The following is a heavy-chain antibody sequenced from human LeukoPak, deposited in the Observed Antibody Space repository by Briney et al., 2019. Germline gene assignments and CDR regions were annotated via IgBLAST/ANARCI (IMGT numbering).Heavy chain of an antibody. J-gene: IGHJ3*02. CDR1: GFTVSSNY. D-gene: IGHD1-26*01. Sequence: GGSLRLSCAASGFTVSSNYMSWVRQAPGKGLEWVSVIYSGGSTYYADSVKGRFTISRDNSKNTLYLQMNSLRAEDTAVYYCARDREWELADVFDIWGQGTMVTVSS. V-gene: IGHV3-53*01. CDR3: ARDREWELADVFDI. CDR2: IYSGGST.